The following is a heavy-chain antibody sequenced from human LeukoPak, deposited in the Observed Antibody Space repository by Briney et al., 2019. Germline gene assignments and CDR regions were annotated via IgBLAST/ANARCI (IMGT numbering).Heavy chain of an antibody. Sequence: GGSLRLSCAASGFTFSDYSMNWVRQAPGKSLEWVGFIRRKVDGATTEYAASVKGRFTISRDDSKRLAYLQMNSLRTEDTAVYYCTRPLRGSGSYSFDHWGRGTRVTVSS. J-gene: IGHJ4*02. CDR1: GFTFSDYS. CDR2: IRRKVDGATT. CDR3: TRPLRGSGSYSFDH. D-gene: IGHD3-10*01. V-gene: IGHV3-71*01.